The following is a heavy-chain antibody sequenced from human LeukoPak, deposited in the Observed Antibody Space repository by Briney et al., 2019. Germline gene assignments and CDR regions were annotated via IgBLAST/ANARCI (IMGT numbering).Heavy chain of an antibody. J-gene: IGHJ5*02. CDR3: ARRRGVNWFDP. Sequence: GESLEISCKGSGYSFASYWIDWVRQMPGKGLEWMGIIYPGDSDTRYSPSFQGQVTISADKSISTAYLQWSSLKASDTAMYYCARRRGVNWFDPWGQGTLVTVSS. D-gene: IGHD1-26*01. CDR2: IYPGDSDT. CDR1: GYSFASYW. V-gene: IGHV5-51*01.